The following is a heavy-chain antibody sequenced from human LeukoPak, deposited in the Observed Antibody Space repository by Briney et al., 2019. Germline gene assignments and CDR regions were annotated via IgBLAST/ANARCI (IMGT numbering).Heavy chain of an antibody. V-gene: IGHV6-1*01. CDR1: GDSISSNSVT. CDR3: ARRLTQYDCFDP. J-gene: IGHJ5*02. Sequence: SQTLSLTCAISGDSISSNSVTWNWIRQSPSRGLEWLGRTYYRSTWYNDYAVSVRGRITVNPDTSKNQFSLHLNSVTPEDTAVYYCARRLTQYDCFDPWGQGILVTVSS. D-gene: IGHD2-2*01. CDR2: TYYRSTWYN.